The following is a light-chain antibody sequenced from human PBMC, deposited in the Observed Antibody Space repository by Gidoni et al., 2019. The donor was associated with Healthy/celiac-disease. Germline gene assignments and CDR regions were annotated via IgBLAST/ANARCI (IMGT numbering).Light chain of an antibody. CDR1: QSVNSN. CDR2: GSS. J-gene: IGKJ1*01. Sequence: EIVMTQSPATLSVSPGERATLPCGASQSVNSNLAWYQQKPGQAPSLLIYGSSTRATGIPARFSGSGSGTEFTLTISSLQSEDFAVSFCQQYHNWPPWTFGQGTKVEIK. V-gene: IGKV3-15*01. CDR3: QQYHNWPPWT.